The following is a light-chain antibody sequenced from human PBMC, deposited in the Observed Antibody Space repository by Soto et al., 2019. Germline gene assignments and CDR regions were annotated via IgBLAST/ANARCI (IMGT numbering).Light chain of an antibody. J-gene: IGLJ1*01. CDR2: DVS. CDR1: SSDVGGYSY. CDR3: ASYTTSSIYV. Sequence: SALTQPASVSGSPGQSIAISCTGTSSDVGGYSYVSWYQQQPGKAPKLVISDVSNRPSGVSDRFSGSKSGNTASLTISGLQTEDEADYYCASYTTSSIYVFGTGTRVNVL. V-gene: IGLV2-14*01.